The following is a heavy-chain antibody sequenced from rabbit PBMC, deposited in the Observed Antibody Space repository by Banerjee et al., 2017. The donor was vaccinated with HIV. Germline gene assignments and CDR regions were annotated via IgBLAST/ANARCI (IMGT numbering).Heavy chain of an antibody. CDR3: ARDLSSSGWSDFAL. Sequence: QQQLVESGGGLVKPGASLTLTCKASGFSLSSRYWMGGVRQAPGKGPEWIACIYTGSDSPYYASWAKGRFTISKTSSTTVDLKMTSLTAADTATYFCARDLSSSGWSDFALWGQGTLVTVS. D-gene: IGHD4-1*01. J-gene: IGHJ3*01. CDR1: GFSLSSRYW. V-gene: IGHV1S45*01. CDR2: IYTGSDSP.